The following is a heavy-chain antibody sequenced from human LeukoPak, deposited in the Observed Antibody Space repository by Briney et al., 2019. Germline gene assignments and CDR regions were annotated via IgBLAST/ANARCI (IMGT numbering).Heavy chain of an antibody. CDR3: ARDAHLGYCSGGSCAWLNY. CDR1: GYTFTGYY. V-gene: IGHV1-2*02. Sequence: GASVKVSCKASGYTFTGYYMHWVRQAPGQGLEWMGWINPNSGGTNYAQKFQGRVTMTRDTSISTAYMELSRLRSDDTAVYYCARDAHLGYCSGGSCAWLNYWGQGTLVTVSS. D-gene: IGHD2-15*01. CDR2: INPNSGGT. J-gene: IGHJ4*02.